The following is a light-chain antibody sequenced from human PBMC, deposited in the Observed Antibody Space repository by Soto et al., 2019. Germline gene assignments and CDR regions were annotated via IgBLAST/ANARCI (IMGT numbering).Light chain of an antibody. J-gene: IGKJ1*01. CDR2: AAF. CDR1: QGIRND. V-gene: IGKV1-6*01. Sequence: AIQMTQSPSSLSASVGDRVTITCRASQGIRNDLGWYQQKPGKAPILLIYAAFSLQSGVPSRFSGSGSGTDFTLTISSLQPEDFATYYCLQDYNYPWTFGQGTKVEIK. CDR3: LQDYNYPWT.